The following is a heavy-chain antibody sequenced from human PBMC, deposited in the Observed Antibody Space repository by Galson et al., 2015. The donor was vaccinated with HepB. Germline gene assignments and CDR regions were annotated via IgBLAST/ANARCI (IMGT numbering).Heavy chain of an antibody. CDR2: ITSDGGST. CDR3: VKDFRDVYNN. J-gene: IGHJ4*02. V-gene: IGHV3-64D*06. CDR1: GFIFSSYP. D-gene: IGHD5-24*01. Sequence: SLRLSCAASGFIFSSYPMHWARQAPGKGLGYVSVITSDGGSTYYADSVKGRFTISRDNSKNTLYLQMSSLRGDDTAVYYCVKDFRDVYNNWGQGTLVTVSS.